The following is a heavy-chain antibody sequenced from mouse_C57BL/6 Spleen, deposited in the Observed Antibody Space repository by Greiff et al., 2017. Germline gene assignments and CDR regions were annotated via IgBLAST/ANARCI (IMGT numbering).Heavy chain of an antibody. D-gene: IGHD1-1*01. CDR1: GYAFSSYW. Sequence: QVQLQQSGAELVKPGASVKISCKASGYAFSSYWMNWVKQRPGKGLEWIGQIYPGDGDTNYNGKFKGKATLTADKSSSTAYMQLSSLTSEDSAVXFCARGGYGSSYWYFDVWGTGTTVTVSS. V-gene: IGHV1-80*01. J-gene: IGHJ1*03. CDR3: ARGGYGSSYWYFDV. CDR2: IYPGDGDT.